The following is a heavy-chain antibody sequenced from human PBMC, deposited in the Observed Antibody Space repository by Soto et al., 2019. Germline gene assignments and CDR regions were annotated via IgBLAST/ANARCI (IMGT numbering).Heavy chain of an antibody. V-gene: IGHV3-23*01. Sequence: GGSLRLSCADSGFRFSSYSMSWVRQTPGKGLGWVAAITATGDRTYYADSVTGRFTISRDNSKKTHYLQMTSLRAEDTAMYYCATMNGYFEYWGQGTPVTVSS. CDR1: GFRFSSYS. D-gene: IGHD3-22*01. J-gene: IGHJ4*02. CDR3: ATMNGYFEY. CDR2: ITATGDRT.